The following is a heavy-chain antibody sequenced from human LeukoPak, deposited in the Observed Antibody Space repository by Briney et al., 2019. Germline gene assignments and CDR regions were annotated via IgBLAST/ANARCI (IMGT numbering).Heavy chain of an antibody. Sequence: SQTLSLTCAVSGGSISSGGFSWSWIRQPRGTVLEWIGEINHSGSTNCNRSLKSRVTISVDTSKNQFSLKLSSVTAADTAVYYCARVYRAATGSLGDYWGQGTLVTVSS. J-gene: IGHJ4*02. V-gene: IGHV4-30-2*01. CDR3: ARVYRAATGSLGDY. CDR1: GGSISSGGFS. D-gene: IGHD6-13*01. CDR2: INHSGST.